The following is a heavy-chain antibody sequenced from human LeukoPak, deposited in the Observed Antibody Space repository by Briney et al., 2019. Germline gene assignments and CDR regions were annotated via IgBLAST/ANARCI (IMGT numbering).Heavy chain of an antibody. CDR1: GYTFTGYY. D-gene: IGHD5-18*01. Sequence: ASVKVSCKASGYTFTGYYMHWVRQAPGQGLEWMGWINPNSGGTNYAQKLQGRVTMTTDTSTSTAYMELRSLRSDDTAVYYCARELWDTAMGDDAFDIWGQGTMVTVSS. V-gene: IGHV1-2*02. J-gene: IGHJ3*02. CDR3: ARELWDTAMGDDAFDI. CDR2: INPNSGGT.